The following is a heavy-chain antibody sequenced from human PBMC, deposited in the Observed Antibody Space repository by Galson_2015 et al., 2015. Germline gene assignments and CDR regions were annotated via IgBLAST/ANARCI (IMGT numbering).Heavy chain of an antibody. CDR1: GFTFSSYA. Sequence: SLRLSCAASGFTFSSYAMSWVRQAPGKGLEWVSAISGSGGSTYYADSVKGRFTISRDNSKNTLYLQMNSLRAEDTAVYYCAKVNPYNGRPGNVGPGWFDPWGQGTLVTVSS. V-gene: IGHV3-23*01. CDR2: ISGSGGST. CDR3: AKVNPYNGRPGNVGPGWFDP. J-gene: IGHJ5*02. D-gene: IGHD1-14*01.